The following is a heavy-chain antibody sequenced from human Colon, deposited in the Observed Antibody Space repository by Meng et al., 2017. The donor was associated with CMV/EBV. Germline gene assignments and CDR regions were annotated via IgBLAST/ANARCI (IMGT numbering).Heavy chain of an antibody. V-gene: IGHV1-69*05. D-gene: IGHD1-1*01. CDR2: IVPVFDTV. Sequence: SVKVSCKASGGTFSSSAINWVRQAPGHGLEWMGRIVPVFDTVNYAQKFQGRVTITRDDSTATAYMEVSSLRDDDTAVYFCARDRVQQAYSHQGLDVWGQGTTVTVSS. CDR1: GGTFSSSA. CDR3: ARDRVQQAYSHQGLDV. J-gene: IGHJ6*02.